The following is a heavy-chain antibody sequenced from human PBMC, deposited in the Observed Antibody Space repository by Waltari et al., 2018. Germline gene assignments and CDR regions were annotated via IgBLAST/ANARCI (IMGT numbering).Heavy chain of an antibody. CDR3: ARVHYDFWSGYYI. J-gene: IGHJ4*02. CDR1: GYPFSDYD. V-gene: IGHV1-8*02. D-gene: IGHD3-3*01. CDR2: INPKSVNT. Sequence: QMQLVQSGAEVKKPGASVKVSCKASGYPFSDYDINWVRRATGHGLEWMGWINPKSVNTVSAQNFQDRVTITRDPSTSTVYMELSSLRSDDAAVYYCARVHYDFWSGYYIWGQGTLVTGPS.